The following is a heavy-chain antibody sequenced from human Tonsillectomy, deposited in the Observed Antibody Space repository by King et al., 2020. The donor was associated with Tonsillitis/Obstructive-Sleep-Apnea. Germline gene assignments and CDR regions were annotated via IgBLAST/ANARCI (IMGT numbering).Heavy chain of an antibody. CDR3: ARGEIVVVVAATLGYYYMDV. V-gene: IGHV4-34*01. CDR1: GGSFSGYY. D-gene: IGHD2-15*01. Sequence: VQLQQWGAGLLKPSETLSLTCAVYGGSFSGYYWSWIRQPPGKGLEWIGEINHSGSTNYNPSLKSPVTISVDTSKNQFSLKLSSVTAADTAVYYCARGEIVVVVAATLGYYYMDVWGKGTTVAVSS. CDR2: INHSGST. J-gene: IGHJ6*03.